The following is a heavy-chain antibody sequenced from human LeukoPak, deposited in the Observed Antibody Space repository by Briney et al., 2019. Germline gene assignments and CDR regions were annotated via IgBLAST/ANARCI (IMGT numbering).Heavy chain of an antibody. Sequence: PSETLSLTCAVYGGSFSGYYWSWIRQPPGRGLEWIGEINHSGSTNYNPSLKSRVIISVDTSKNQFFLKLSSVTAADTAVYYCARGGVLLYYYDSSGATGWFDPWGQGTLVTVSS. CDR3: ARGGVLLYYYDSSGATGWFDP. CDR1: GGSFSGYY. J-gene: IGHJ5*02. CDR2: INHSGST. V-gene: IGHV4-34*09. D-gene: IGHD3-22*01.